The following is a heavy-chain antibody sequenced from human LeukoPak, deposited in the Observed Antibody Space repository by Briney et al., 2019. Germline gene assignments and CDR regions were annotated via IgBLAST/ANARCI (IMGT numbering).Heavy chain of an antibody. V-gene: IGHV4-4*09. J-gene: IGHJ5*02. D-gene: IGHD3-22*01. CDR3: AIQGSMIPGWFDP. Sequence: PSETLSLTCTVSGGSISSYYWSWIRQPPGKGLEWIGYIYTSGSTNYNPSLKSRVTISVDTSKNQFSLKLSSVTAADTAVYYCAIQGSMIPGWFDPWGQGTLVTVSS. CDR2: IYTSGST. CDR1: GGSISSYY.